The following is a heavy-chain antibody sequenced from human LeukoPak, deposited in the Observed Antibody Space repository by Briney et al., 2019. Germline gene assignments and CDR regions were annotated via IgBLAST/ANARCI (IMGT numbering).Heavy chain of an antibody. CDR1: GFTFSNAW. CDR3: ARERTGVGGADF. Sequence: GSLRLSCVASGFTFSNAWMSWVRQPPGKGLEWIGYMYYSGSTNYNPSLKSRVTISIDTSKNQFSLKLTSVTAADTAVYYCARERTGVGGADFWGQGTLVTVSS. CDR2: MYYSGST. J-gene: IGHJ4*02. D-gene: IGHD1-26*01. V-gene: IGHV4-59*01.